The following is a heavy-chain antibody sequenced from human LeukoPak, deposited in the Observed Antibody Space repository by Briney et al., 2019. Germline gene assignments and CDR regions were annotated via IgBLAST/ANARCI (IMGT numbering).Heavy chain of an antibody. CDR3: SRLPDP. Sequence: SETPSLTCAVSGVSISSSNWWHWVRQPPGKGLEWIGEIYHSGSTNYNPSLKSRVTISVDKSKNQFSLKLSPVTAADTAVYYCSRLPDPWGQGTLVTVSS. CDR1: GVSISSSNW. J-gene: IGHJ5*02. V-gene: IGHV4-4*02. CDR2: IYHSGST.